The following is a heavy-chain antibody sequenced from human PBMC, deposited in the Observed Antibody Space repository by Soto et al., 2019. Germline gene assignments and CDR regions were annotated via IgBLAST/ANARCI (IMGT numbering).Heavy chain of an antibody. Sequence: QVQLQESGPGLVKPSQTLSLTCTVSGGSISSGGYYWSWIRQHPGKGLEWIGYIYYSGSTYYNPSRKSRVTISVDTAKTQFSLKLSSVTAADTAVYYCARGWVRYFDYWGQGTLVTVSS. CDR2: IYYSGST. V-gene: IGHV4-31*03. CDR1: GGSISSGGYY. D-gene: IGHD3-9*01. J-gene: IGHJ4*02. CDR3: ARGWVRYFDY.